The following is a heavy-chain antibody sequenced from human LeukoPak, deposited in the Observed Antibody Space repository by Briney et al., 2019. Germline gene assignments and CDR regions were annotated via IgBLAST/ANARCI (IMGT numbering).Heavy chain of an antibody. CDR3: ARSPHNSAWYEKWFDP. D-gene: IGHD6-19*01. Sequence: PSETLSLTCAVYGGSFSGYYCSWIRQPPGKGLEWIGEINHSGNTNYNPSLKSRVTISIDTSKNQFSLKLTSVTAADTAVFYCARSPHNSAWYEKWFDPWGQGTLITVSS. J-gene: IGHJ5*02. CDR2: INHSGNT. V-gene: IGHV4-34*01. CDR1: GGSFSGYY.